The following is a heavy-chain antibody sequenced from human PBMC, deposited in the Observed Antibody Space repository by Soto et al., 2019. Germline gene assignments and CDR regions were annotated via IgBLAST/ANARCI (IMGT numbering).Heavy chain of an antibody. D-gene: IGHD6-13*01. CDR2: IYYSGST. J-gene: IGHJ4*02. V-gene: IGHV4-59*01. CDR3: ARDPAAAGGWYFDY. Sequence: SETLSLTCTVSGGSISSYYWSWIRQPPGKGLEWIGYIYYSGSTNYNPSLKSRVTISVDTSKNQFSLKLSSVTAADTAVYYCARDPAAAGGWYFDYWGQGTLVTVSS. CDR1: GGSISSYY.